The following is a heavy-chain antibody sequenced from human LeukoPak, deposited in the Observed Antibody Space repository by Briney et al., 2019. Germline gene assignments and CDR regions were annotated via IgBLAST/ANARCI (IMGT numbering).Heavy chain of an antibody. CDR2: ISAYNGNT. V-gene: IGHV1-18*01. J-gene: IGHJ6*03. D-gene: IGHD5-12*01. CDR1: GCTFTSYG. Sequence: ASVKVSCKASGCTFTSYGISWVRQAPGQGLEWMGWISAYNGNTNYAQKFQGRVTITADKSTSTAYMELSSLRSEDTAVYYCARGLTHKWLRTDYYYYVDVWGKGTTVTVSS. CDR3: ARGLTHKWLRTDYYYYVDV.